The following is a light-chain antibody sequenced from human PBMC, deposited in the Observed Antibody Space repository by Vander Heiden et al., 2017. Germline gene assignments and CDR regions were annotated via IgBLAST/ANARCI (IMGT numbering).Light chain of an antibody. V-gene: IGLV2-14*01. CDR2: EVS. CDR3: SSDTSSSTHV. Sequence: QSALTQPASVSGSPGQSITISCTGTSSDVGGYNYVSWYQQHPGKSLRLMIYEVSKRPSVVSHRFSGSKSGNTASLTISGLQAEDAADYYCSSDTSSSTHVFGTGTKVTVL. CDR1: SSDVGGYNY. J-gene: IGLJ1*01.